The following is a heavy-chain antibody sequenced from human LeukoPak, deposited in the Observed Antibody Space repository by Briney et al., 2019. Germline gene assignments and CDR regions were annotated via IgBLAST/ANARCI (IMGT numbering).Heavy chain of an antibody. CDR1: GGSFSGYY. CDR2: INHSGST. CDR3: ARAGGYLSNWFDP. J-gene: IGHJ5*02. V-gene: IGHV4-34*01. D-gene: IGHD3-22*01. Sequence: SETLSLTCAVYGGSFSGYYWSWIRQPPGKGLEWIGEINHSGSTNYNPSLKSRVTISVDTSKNQFSLKLSSVTAADTAVYYCARAGGYLSNWFDPWGQGTLATVSS.